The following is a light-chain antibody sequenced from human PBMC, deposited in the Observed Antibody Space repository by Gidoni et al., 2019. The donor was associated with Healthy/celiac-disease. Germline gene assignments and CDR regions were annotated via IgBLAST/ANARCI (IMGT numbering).Light chain of an antibody. V-gene: IGKV3-11*01. J-gene: IGKJ1*01. CDR1: QSVSSY. CDR3: QQRSNWPPGP. Sequence: EIVLTQSPATLSLSPGERATLSCRASQSVSSYLAWYQQKPGQAPRLLIYDASTRATGIPARFSGSGSGTDFTLTISSLEPEDFAVYYCQQRSNWPPGPFGQGTKVEIK. CDR2: DAS.